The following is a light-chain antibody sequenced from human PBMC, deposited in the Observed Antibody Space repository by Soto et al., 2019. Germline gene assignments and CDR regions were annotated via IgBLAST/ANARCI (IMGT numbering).Light chain of an antibody. CDR1: QSVSNNY. CDR2: GAS. CDR3: QQYGSSPAT. V-gene: IGKV3-20*01. Sequence: EVVLTQSPGTLSLSPGERATLSCRASQSVSNNYLAWYQQKPGQAPRLLIYGASSRATGIPDRFSGSGSGTDFTLTISRLEPEDFAVYYCQQYGSSPATFGGGTKVDI. J-gene: IGKJ4*01.